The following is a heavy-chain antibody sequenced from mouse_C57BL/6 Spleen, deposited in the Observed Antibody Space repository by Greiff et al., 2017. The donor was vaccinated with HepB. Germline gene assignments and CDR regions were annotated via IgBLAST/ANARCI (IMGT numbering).Heavy chain of an antibody. J-gene: IGHJ1*03. V-gene: IGHV1-69*01. D-gene: IGHD2-4*01. CDR1: GYTFTSYW. CDR3: ARWDYDRYFDV. CDR2: IDPSDSYT. Sequence: QVQLQQPGAELVMPGASVKLSCKASGYTFTSYWMHWVKQRPGQGLEWIGEIDPSDSYTNYNQKFKGKSTLTVDKSSSTAYMQLSSLTSEDAAVYYCARWDYDRYFDVGGTGTTVTVSS.